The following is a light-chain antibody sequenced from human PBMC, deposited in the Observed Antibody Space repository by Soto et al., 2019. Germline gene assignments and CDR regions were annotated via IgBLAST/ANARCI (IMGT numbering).Light chain of an antibody. CDR2: DVS. V-gene: IGLV2-14*01. CDR3: SAYTSSSTYV. Sequence: QSVLTQPASVSGSPGQSIPISCTGTSSDVGGYNYVSWYQQHPGKAPKLMIYDVSNRPSGVSNRFSGSKSGNTASLTISGLQAEDEADYYCSAYTSSSTYVFGTGTNVTV. CDR1: SSDVGGYNY. J-gene: IGLJ1*01.